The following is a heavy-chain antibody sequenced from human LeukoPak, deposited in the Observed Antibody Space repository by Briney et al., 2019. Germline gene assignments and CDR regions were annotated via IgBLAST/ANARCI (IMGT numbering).Heavy chain of an antibody. CDR1: GFTVSSNY. CDR2: IYSGGTT. D-gene: IGHD3-22*01. V-gene: IGHV3-53*01. J-gene: IGHJ4*02. Sequence: PGGSLRLSCAASGFTVSSNYMSWVRQAPGKGLEWVSVIYSGGTTYYADSVKGRLTISRDNSKSTLYLQMNSLRAEDTAVYYCARGRWVYDSSGFYSDYWGQGTLVTVSS. CDR3: ARGRWVYDSSGFYSDY.